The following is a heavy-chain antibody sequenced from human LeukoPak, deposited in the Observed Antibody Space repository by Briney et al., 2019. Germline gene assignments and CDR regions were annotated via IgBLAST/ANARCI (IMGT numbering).Heavy chain of an antibody. CDR1: GGSISSGYYY. Sequence: PSETLSLTCTVSGGSISSGYYYWSWIRQHPVKGLEWIGSIYSSGSTYYNPSLKSRVTISVDTSKTQFSLNLTSVTAADTAVYYCARGGDYGVDVWGQGTTVTVSS. CDR3: ARGGDYGVDV. V-gene: IGHV4-31*03. CDR2: IYSSGST. D-gene: IGHD3-16*01. J-gene: IGHJ6*02.